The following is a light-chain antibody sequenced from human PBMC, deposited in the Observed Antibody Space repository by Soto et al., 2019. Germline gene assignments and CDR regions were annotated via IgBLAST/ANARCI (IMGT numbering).Light chain of an antibody. J-gene: IGKJ4*01. CDR3: QKYDNFPHT. V-gene: IGKV1-33*01. Sequence: DILMTQSPSSLSASVGDRVTFTCQASQDITNYLNWYQHKPGKAPELLIYDASNLETGVPSRFSGSGSGTDFTFTISSLQLEDFAAYYCQKYDNFPHTFGGRTKVDIK. CDR1: QDITNY. CDR2: DAS.